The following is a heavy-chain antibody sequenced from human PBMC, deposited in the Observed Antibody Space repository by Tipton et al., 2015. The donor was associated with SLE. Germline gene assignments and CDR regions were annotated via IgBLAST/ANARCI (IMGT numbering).Heavy chain of an antibody. V-gene: IGHV3-23*01. CDR2: ISGSGGST. CDR3: AKESPDYYYMDV. J-gene: IGHJ6*03. Sequence: GSLRLSCAASGFTFSSYAMRWVRQAPGKGLEWVSGISGSGGSTSCADSVKGRFTISRDNSKNTLYLQMNSLRAEDTAVYYCAKESPDYYYMDVWGKGTTVTVSS. CDR1: GFTFSSYA.